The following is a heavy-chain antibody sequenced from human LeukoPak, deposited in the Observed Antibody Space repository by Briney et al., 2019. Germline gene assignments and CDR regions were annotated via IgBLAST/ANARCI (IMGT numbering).Heavy chain of an antibody. V-gene: IGHV3-23*01. J-gene: IGHJ3*02. CDR1: GFTFSSYS. CDR2: ISGSGGST. CDR3: AKVMSVAGTVHDAFDI. Sequence: GGSLRLSCAASGFTFSSYSMNWVRQAPEKGLEWVSAISGSGGSTYYADSVKGRFTISRDNSKNTLYLQMNSLRAEDTAVYYCAKVMSVAGTVHDAFDIWGQGTMVTVSS. D-gene: IGHD6-19*01.